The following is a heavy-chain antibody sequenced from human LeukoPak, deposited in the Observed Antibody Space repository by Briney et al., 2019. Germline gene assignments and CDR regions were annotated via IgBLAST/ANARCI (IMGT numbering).Heavy chain of an antibody. CDR3: ARITQTDYDFDY. Sequence: ASVKVSCKASGYTFTGYYMHWVRQAPGQGLEWTGWINPNSGGTNYAQKFQGRVTMTTDTSTSTAYMELRSLRSDDTAVYYCARITQTDYDFDYWGQGTLVIVSS. D-gene: IGHD4-17*01. V-gene: IGHV1-2*02. CDR2: INPNSGGT. CDR1: GYTFTGYY. J-gene: IGHJ4*02.